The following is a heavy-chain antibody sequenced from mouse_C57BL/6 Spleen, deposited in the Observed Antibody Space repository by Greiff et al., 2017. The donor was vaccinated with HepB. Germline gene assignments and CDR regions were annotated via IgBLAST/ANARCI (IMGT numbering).Heavy chain of an antibody. CDR3: ARNYYGSLYFDV. D-gene: IGHD1-1*01. CDR1: GFNIKDYY. Sequence: EVQLQQSGAELVKPGASVKLSCTASGFNIKDYYMHWVKQRTEQGLEWIGRIDPEDGETKYAPTFQGKATITADTSSNTAYLQLSSLTSEDTAVDYCARNYYGSLYFDVWGTGTTVTVSS. J-gene: IGHJ1*03. V-gene: IGHV14-2*01. CDR2: IDPEDGET.